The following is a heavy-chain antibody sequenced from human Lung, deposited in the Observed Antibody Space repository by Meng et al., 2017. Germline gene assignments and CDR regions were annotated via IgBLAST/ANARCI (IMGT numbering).Heavy chain of an antibody. CDR3: SGHVDY. CDR2: MKSNVDGGTV. CDR1: GVTFSNAW. V-gene: IGHV3-15*01. Sequence: VQLVESGGGFVKPRGSLRPSCAASGVTFSNAWMTWVRQAPGKGLEWIGRMKSNVDGGTVDYAAAVKGRFFISRDDSENTFYLQMNSLKTEDTAVYYCSGHVDYWGHGTLVTVSS. J-gene: IGHJ4*01.